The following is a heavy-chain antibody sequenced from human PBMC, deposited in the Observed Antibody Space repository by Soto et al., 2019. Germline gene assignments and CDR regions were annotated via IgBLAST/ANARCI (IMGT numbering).Heavy chain of an antibody. CDR3: SRGGPYYPDDP. CDR2: ISTDGRST. V-gene: IGHV3-74*01. J-gene: IGHJ5*02. CDR1: GFTFSSYW. D-gene: IGHD3-22*01. Sequence: GGSLRLSCAVSGFTFSSYWMHWVRQAPGKGLIWVSRISTDGRSTGYADSVKGRFTISRDNAKSTLYLQMNSLRAEDTAVYYCSRGGPYYPDDPWGQGTLVTVSS.